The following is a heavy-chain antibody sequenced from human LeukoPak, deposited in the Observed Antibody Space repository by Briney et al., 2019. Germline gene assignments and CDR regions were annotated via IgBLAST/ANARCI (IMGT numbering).Heavy chain of an antibody. CDR1: GFTFSSYA. D-gene: IGHD6-13*01. Sequence: GGSLRLSCAASGFTFSSYAMHWVRQAPGKGLEWVAVISHDGSNKYYADSVKGRFTISRDNAKNSLYLQMNSLRAEDTAVYYCAKAHQEQQLVFPLFDYWGQGTLVTVSS. CDR2: ISHDGSNK. V-gene: IGHV3-30-3*01. CDR3: AKAHQEQQLVFPLFDY. J-gene: IGHJ4*02.